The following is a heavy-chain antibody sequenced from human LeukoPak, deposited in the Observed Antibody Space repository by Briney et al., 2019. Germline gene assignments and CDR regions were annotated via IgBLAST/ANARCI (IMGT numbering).Heavy chain of an antibody. Sequence: PSETLSLTCAVYGGSFSGYYWSWIRQPPGKGLEWIGEINHSGSTNYNPSLKSRVTMSVDTSKNQFSLKLSSVTAADTAVYYCARALKLQPFDYWGQGTLVTVSS. J-gene: IGHJ4*02. CDR3: ARALKLQPFDY. V-gene: IGHV4-34*01. CDR1: GGSFSGYY. CDR2: INHSGST. D-gene: IGHD4-4*01.